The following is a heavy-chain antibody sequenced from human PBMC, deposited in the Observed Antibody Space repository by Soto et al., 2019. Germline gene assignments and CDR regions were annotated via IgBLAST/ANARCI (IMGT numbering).Heavy chain of an antibody. J-gene: IGHJ6*03. D-gene: IGHD6-13*01. Sequence: GGSLRLSCAASGFTFSSYGMHWVRQAPGKGLEWVAVIWYDGSNKYYADSVKGRFTISRDNSKNTLYLQMNSLRAEDTAVYYCARVRQRIAAAGSATRRYYYYMDVWGKGTTVTVSS. V-gene: IGHV3-33*01. CDR3: ARVRQRIAAAGSATRRYYYYMDV. CDR1: GFTFSSYG. CDR2: IWYDGSNK.